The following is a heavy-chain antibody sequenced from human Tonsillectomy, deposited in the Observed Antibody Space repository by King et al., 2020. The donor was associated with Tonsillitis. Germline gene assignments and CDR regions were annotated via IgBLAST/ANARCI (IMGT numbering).Heavy chain of an antibody. D-gene: IGHD2-8*01. Sequence: VQLQQWGAGLLKPSETLSLTCALFGGSFSDYYWSWIRQPPGKGLEWIGEINHSGSANYNPSLKSRVTISVDTSKNQFSLKLSSVTAADTAVYYCARFPNGPLWGRGTLVTVSS. J-gene: IGHJ2*01. CDR3: ARFPNGPL. CDR1: GGSFSDYY. CDR2: INHSGSA. V-gene: IGHV4-34*01.